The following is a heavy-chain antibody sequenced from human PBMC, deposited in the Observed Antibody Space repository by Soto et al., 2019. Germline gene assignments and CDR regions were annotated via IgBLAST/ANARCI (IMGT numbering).Heavy chain of an antibody. CDR2: INHSGST. Sequence: SETLSLTCAVYGGSFSGYYWSWIRQPPGKGLEWIGEINHSGSTNYNPSLKSRVTISVDTSKNQFSLRLSSVTAADTAVYYCARGLPYIVVVTANRNWFDPWGQGTLVTVSS. D-gene: IGHD2-21*02. J-gene: IGHJ5*02. CDR3: ARGLPYIVVVTANRNWFDP. V-gene: IGHV4-34*01. CDR1: GGSFSGYY.